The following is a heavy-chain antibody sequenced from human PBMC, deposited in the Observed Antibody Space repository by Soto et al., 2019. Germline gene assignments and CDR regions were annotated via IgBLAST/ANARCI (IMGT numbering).Heavy chain of an antibody. J-gene: IGHJ4*02. D-gene: IGHD5-12*01. CDR3: ARDAGGYSAYVDF. CDR1: GGSISTYY. V-gene: IGHV4-59*01. Sequence: SETLSLTCPVSGGSISTYYWSWIRQPPGKGLEWIGYIYYSGSTNYNPSLKSRVTISVDTSKNQFSLKLSSVTAADTAVYYCARDAGGYSAYVDFWGQGTLVTVSS. CDR2: IYYSGST.